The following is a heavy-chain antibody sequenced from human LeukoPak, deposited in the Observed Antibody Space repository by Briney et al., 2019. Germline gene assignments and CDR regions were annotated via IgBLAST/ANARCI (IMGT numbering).Heavy chain of an antibody. D-gene: IGHD4-17*01. CDR1: GGTFSSYA. V-gene: IGHV1-69*06. Sequence: WASVKVSCKASGGTFSSYAISWVRQAPGQGLEWMGGIIPIFGTANYAQKFQGRVTITADKSTSTAYMELSSLRSEDTAVYYCARGPLTMTRGFDPWGQGTLVTVSS. J-gene: IGHJ5*02. CDR2: IIPIFGTA. CDR3: ARGPLTMTRGFDP.